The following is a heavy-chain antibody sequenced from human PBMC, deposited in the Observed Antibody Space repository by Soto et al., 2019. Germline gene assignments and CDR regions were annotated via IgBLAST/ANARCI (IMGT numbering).Heavy chain of an antibody. CDR1: GDSVSSNSAA. CDR2: TYYRSKWYN. CDR3: PRDSNYYGGNSYYYYGMDV. J-gene: IGHJ6*02. V-gene: IGHV6-1*01. Sequence: PSQTLSLTCAISGDSVSSNSAAWNWIRQSPSRGLEWLGRTYYRSKWYNDYAVSVKSRITINPDTSKNQFSLQLNSVTPEDTAVYSCPRDSNYYGGNSYYYYGMDVWGQGTTVTVSS. D-gene: IGHD4-17*01.